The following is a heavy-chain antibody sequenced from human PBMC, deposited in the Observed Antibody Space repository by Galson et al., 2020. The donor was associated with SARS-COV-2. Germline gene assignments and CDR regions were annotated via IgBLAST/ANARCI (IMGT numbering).Heavy chain of an antibody. J-gene: IGHJ6*02. Sequence: ASVKVSCKVSGYTLTELSMHWVRQAPGKGLEWMGGFDPEDGETIYAQKFQGRVTMTEDTSTDTAYMDLSSLRSEDTAVYYCATAPAVTTSYYYYYGMDVWGQGTTVTVSS. CDR2: FDPEDGET. CDR1: GYTLTELS. V-gene: IGHV1-24*01. CDR3: ATAPAVTTSYYYYYGMDV. D-gene: IGHD4-17*01.